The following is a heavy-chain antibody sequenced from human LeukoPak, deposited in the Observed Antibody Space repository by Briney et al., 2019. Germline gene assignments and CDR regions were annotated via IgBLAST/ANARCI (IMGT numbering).Heavy chain of an antibody. CDR2: IYSDGSKQ. Sequence: GGSLRISCAASGFIFNNYGMHWVRQAPGKGLEWVAVIYSDGSKQNYEDSVKGRFTISRDDSKNTVYLQMNSLRAEDTAVYYCAKDVRSGYFDYWGQGTLVTVSS. D-gene: IGHD3-22*01. CDR1: GFIFNNYG. J-gene: IGHJ4*02. CDR3: AKDVRSGYFDY. V-gene: IGHV3-33*06.